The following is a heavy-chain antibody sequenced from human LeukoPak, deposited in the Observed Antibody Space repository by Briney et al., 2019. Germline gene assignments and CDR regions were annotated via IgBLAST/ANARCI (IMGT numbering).Heavy chain of an antibody. CDR3: TRDGPEYSSSPEY. J-gene: IGHJ4*02. CDR2: IYSGGST. V-gene: IGHV3-66*01. CDR1: GFTVSSNY. D-gene: IGHD6-6*01. Sequence: PGGSLRLSCAASGFTVSSNYMSWVRQAPGKGLEWVSVIYSGGSTDYADSVKGRFTISRDKSKNTLYLQMNSLRAEDTAVYYCTRDGPEYSSSPEYWGQGTLVTVSS.